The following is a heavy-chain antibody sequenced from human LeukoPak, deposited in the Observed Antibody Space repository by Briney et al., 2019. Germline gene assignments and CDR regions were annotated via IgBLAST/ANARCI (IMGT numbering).Heavy chain of an antibody. CDR3: ARGRRFLEWLLN. Sequence: SVKVSCKASGGTFSSYAISWVRQAPGQGLEWMGGIIPIFGTANYAQKFQGRVTITTDESTSTAYMELSSLRSEDTAVYYCARGRRFLEWLLNWGQGTLVTVSS. J-gene: IGHJ4*02. CDR1: GGTFSSYA. D-gene: IGHD3-3*01. CDR2: IIPIFGTA. V-gene: IGHV1-69*05.